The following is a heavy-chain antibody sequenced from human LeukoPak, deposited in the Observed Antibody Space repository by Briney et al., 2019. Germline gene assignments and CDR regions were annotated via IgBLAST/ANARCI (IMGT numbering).Heavy chain of an antibody. V-gene: IGHV3-30*02. CDR2: IPYDGSNK. CDR3: AKEYTGTFSPFPSYFDN. D-gene: IGHD1-26*01. J-gene: IGHJ4*02. Sequence: GGSLRLSCAASGFTFSSYGMHWVRQAPGKGLEWVAFIPYDGSNKYYADSVKGRFTISRDNSKNTLFLLMNSLRAEDTAVYYCAKEYTGTFSPFPSYFDNWGQGTLVTVSS. CDR1: GFTFSSYG.